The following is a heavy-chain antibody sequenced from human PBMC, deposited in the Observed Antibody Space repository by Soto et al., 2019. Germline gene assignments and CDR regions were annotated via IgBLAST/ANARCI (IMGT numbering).Heavy chain of an antibody. Sequence: GGSLRLSCAASGFTFSSYSMNLVRQAPGKGLEWISYITSSSDIVQYADSVKGRFTISRDNAKSSLYLQMNSLRAEDTAVYYCARDLLWAFDIWGQGTMVTVSS. CDR2: ITSSSDIV. CDR3: ARDLLWAFDI. V-gene: IGHV3-48*01. J-gene: IGHJ3*02. CDR1: GFTFSSYS.